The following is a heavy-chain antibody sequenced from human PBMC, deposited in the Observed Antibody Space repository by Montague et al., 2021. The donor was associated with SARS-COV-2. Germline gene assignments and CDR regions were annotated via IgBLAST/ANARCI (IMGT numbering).Heavy chain of an antibody. D-gene: IGHD2-2*01. Sequence: SETLSPTCAVSGDSMSSNNWWTWVRQSPGKGLEWIGEIHHIVGTNYNPSLKSRVSISVDKSRNQFSLNLNSVTAADTAFYYCATVFGGCSATSCYLYNWGRGTLVTVSS. J-gene: IGHJ4*02. CDR2: IHHIVGT. CDR3: ATVFGGCSATSCYLYN. CDR1: GDSMSSNNW. V-gene: IGHV4-4*02.